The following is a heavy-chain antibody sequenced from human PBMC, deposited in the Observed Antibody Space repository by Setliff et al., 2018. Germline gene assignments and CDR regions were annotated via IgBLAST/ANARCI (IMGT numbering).Heavy chain of an antibody. Sequence: SETLSLTCTVSGGSISSSSYYWGWIRQPPGKGLEWIGSIYYSGSTYYNPSLKSRVTISVDTSKNQISLKLSSVTAADTAVYYCARASTYYNFWSGYYGDSTNWFDPWGQGTLVT. CDR3: ARASTYYNFWSGYYGDSTNWFDP. CDR1: GGSISSSSYY. J-gene: IGHJ5*02. CDR2: IYYSGST. D-gene: IGHD3-3*01. V-gene: IGHV4-39*07.